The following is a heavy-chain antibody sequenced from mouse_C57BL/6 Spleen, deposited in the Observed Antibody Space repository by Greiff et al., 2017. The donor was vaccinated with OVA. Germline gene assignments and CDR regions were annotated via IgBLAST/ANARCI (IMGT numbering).Heavy chain of an antibody. J-gene: IGHJ2*01. CDR3: ASRGCYSNYYFDY. CDR2: FHPYNDDT. D-gene: IGHD2-5*01. V-gene: IGHV1-47*01. CDR1: GYTFTTYP. Sequence: QVQLQQSGAELVKPGASVKMSCKASGYTFTTYPIEWMKQNHGKSLEWIGNFHPYNDDTKYNEKFQGKATLTVEKSSSTVYLELSRLTSNDSAVYYCASRGCYSNYYFDYWGQGTTLTVSS.